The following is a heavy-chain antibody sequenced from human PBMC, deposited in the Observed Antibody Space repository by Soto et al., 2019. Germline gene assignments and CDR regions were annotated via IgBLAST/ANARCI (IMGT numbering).Heavy chain of an antibody. CDR3: ARECTFGHRCVDY. V-gene: IGHV3-7*01. J-gene: IGHJ4*02. D-gene: IGHD3-16*01. CDR2: IKQDGSEK. CDR1: GFTLSSYL. Sequence: GGSLRLSCAASGFTLSSYLMSWVRQAPGKGLEWVANIKQDGSEKSYVAPVKGRFTVSRDNAKNSLYLQMNSLRAEDTAVYYCARECTFGHRCVDYWGQGTPVTVS.